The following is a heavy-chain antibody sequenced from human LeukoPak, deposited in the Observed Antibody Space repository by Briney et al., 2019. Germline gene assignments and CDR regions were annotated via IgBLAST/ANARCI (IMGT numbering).Heavy chain of an antibody. J-gene: IGHJ6*03. CDR1: GYSFTSYW. D-gene: IGHD1-1*01. V-gene: IGHV5-51*01. CDR3: ARQKLERVVHYYYYYMDV. CDR2: IYPGDSDT. Sequence: GESLKISCKGSGYSFTSYWIGWVRQMPGKGLEWMGIIYPGDSDTRYSPSFQGQVTISADKSISTAYLQWSSLKASDTAMYYCARQKLERVVHYYYYYMDVWGKGTTVTVSS.